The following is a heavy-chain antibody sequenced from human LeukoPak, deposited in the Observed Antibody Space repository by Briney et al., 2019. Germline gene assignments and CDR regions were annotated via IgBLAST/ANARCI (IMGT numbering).Heavy chain of an antibody. V-gene: IGHV3-48*04. CDR2: ISSSSSTI. CDR3: ARQGLYDSSDFWTFQH. Sequence: GGSLRLSCAASGFTFSSYSMNWVRQAPGKGLEWVSYISSSSSTIYYADSVKGRFTISRDNAKNSVYLQMNSLRAEDTAVYYCARQGLYDSSDFWTFQHWGQGTLVTVSS. CDR1: GFTFSSYS. J-gene: IGHJ1*01. D-gene: IGHD3/OR15-3a*01.